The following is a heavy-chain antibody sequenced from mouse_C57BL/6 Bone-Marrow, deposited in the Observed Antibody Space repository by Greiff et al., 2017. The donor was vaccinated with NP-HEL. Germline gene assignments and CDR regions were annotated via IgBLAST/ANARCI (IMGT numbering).Heavy chain of an antibody. J-gene: IGHJ4*01. V-gene: IGHV14-4*01. CDR1: GFNIKDDY. CDR3: TFYEGAMDY. Sequence: EVKLQESGAELVRPGASVKLSCTASGFNIKDDYMHWVKQRPEQGLEWIGWIDPENGDTEYASKFQGKATITADTSSNTAYLQLSSLTSEDTAVYYCTFYEGAMDYWGQGTSVTVSS. CDR2: IDPENGDT. D-gene: IGHD2-3*01.